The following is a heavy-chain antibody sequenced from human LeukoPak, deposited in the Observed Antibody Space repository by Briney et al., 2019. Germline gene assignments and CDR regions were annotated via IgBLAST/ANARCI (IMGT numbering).Heavy chain of an antibody. CDR1: GYTFTSYY. J-gene: IGHJ4*02. CDR3: ARDTNWGPRFDY. Sequence: ASVKVSCKASGYTFTSYYMHWVRQAPGQGLEWMGIINPSGDSTSYAQKFQGRVTMTRDTSTSTVYMELSSLRSEDTAVYYCARDTNWGPRFDYWGQGTLVTVSS. V-gene: IGHV1-46*03. CDR2: INPSGDST. D-gene: IGHD7-27*01.